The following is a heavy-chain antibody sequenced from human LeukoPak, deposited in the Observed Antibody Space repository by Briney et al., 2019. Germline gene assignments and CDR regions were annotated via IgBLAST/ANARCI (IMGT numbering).Heavy chain of an antibody. CDR2: INPNSGVT. CDR3: ARDNSSGWYEAAYMDV. D-gene: IGHD6-19*01. J-gene: IGHJ6*03. V-gene: IGHV1-2*02. CDR1: RYTFTGYY. Sequence: GASVKDSCMASRYTFTGYYMHWVRQAPGRGVEWMGWINPNSGVTNYAQKFQGRVTMTRDTSISTDYMELSMQRSDDTAVYYCARDNSSGWYEAAYMDVWGKGTTVTVSS.